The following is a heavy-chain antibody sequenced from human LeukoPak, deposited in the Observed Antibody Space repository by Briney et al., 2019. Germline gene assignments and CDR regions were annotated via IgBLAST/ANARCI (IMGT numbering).Heavy chain of an antibody. CDR2: IYYSGST. J-gene: IGHJ6*02. CDR1: GGSISSSSYY. V-gene: IGHV4-39*01. CDR3: VSYYDFWSGYYRGTGMDV. Sequence: SETLSLTCTVSGGSISSSSYYWGWIRQPPGKGLEWIGSIYYSGSTYYNPSLKSRVTISVDTSMNQFSLKLSSVTAADTAVYYCVSYYDFWSGYYRGTGMDVWGQGTTVTVSS. D-gene: IGHD3-3*01.